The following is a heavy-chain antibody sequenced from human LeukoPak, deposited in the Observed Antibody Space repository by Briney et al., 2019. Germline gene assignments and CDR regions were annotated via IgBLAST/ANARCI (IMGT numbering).Heavy chain of an antibody. V-gene: IGHV1-2*02. CDR3: ARPQNANWGSRDAFDI. D-gene: IGHD7-27*01. CDR1: GYTFTGYY. J-gene: IGHJ3*02. CDR2: INPNSGGT. Sequence: GASVKVSCKASGYTFTGYYMHWVRQAPGQGLEWLGWINPNSGGTNYAQKFQGRVTMTRDTSISTAYMELSRLRSDDTAVYYCARPQNANWGSRDAFDIWGQGTMVTVSS.